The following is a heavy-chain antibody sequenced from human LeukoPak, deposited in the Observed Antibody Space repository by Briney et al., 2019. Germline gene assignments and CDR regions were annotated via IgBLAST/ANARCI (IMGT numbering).Heavy chain of an antibody. CDR1: GGSFSGYS. J-gene: IGHJ2*01. CDR2: INQRRNT. V-gene: IGHV4-34*01. Sequence: SETLSLTCVVYGGSFSGYSWRGIRQPPGKGLEWIGEINQRRNTNYNPSLKSRVTISIDTSKNQYSLKLSSVTAADTAVYYCARHGWHAWYFDLWGRGTLVTVSS. CDR3: ARHGWHAWYFDL. D-gene: IGHD6-19*01.